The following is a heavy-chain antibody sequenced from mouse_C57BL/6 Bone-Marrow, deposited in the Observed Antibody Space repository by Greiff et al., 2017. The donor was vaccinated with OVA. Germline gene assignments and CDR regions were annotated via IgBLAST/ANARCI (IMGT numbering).Heavy chain of an antibody. CDR3: AKSLGRYYAMDY. Sequence: VQLKESGPVLVKPGASVKMSCKASGYTFTDYYMNWVKQSHGKSLEWIGVINPYNGGTSYNQKFKGKATLTVDKSSSTAYMELNSLTSEDSAVYYCAKSLGRYYAMDYWGQGTSVTVSS. D-gene: IGHD4-1*01. V-gene: IGHV1-19*01. CDR2: INPYNGGT. J-gene: IGHJ4*01. CDR1: GYTFTDYY.